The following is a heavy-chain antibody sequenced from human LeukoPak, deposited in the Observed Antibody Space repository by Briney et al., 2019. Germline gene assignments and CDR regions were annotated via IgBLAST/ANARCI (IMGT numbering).Heavy chain of an antibody. Sequence: GGSLRLSCAASGFTFSSYEMNWVRQAPGKGLEWVSYISSSGSTVYYADSVKGRFTISRDNAKNSLYLQMNSLRAEDTAVYYCARNYRGGDYWGQGTLVTVSS. CDR1: GFTFSSYE. V-gene: IGHV3-48*03. D-gene: IGHD1-7*01. CDR2: ISSSGSTV. J-gene: IGHJ4*02. CDR3: ARNYRGGDY.